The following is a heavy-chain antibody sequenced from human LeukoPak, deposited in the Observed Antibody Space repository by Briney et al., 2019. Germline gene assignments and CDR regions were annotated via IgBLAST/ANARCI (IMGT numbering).Heavy chain of an antibody. CDR3: AKRIGYY. CDR2: ISDSGGST. Sequence: PGGSLRLSCVASGITFSSYAMSWVRQAPGKGLEWVSTISDSGGSTYYADSVKGRFTISRNNSGSTLYLQMNSLRVEDTAVYYCAKRIGYYWGEGTLVTVSS. D-gene: IGHD2-15*01. CDR1: GITFSSYA. V-gene: IGHV3-23*01. J-gene: IGHJ4*02.